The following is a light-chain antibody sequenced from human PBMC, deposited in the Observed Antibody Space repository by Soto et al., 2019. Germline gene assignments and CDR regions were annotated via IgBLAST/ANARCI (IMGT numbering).Light chain of an antibody. V-gene: IGLV2-8*01. J-gene: IGLJ1*01. CDR1: GSDVGGYDY. CDR3: SSYVGTNSYV. Sequence: QSALTQPPSASGSPGQSVTISCTGTGSDVGGYDYVSWYKQHPGKAPKLMIYEVSKRPSGVPDRFSGSKSGNTAALTVSGLQAEDEADYYCSSYVGTNSYVFGTGTKVTVL. CDR2: EVS.